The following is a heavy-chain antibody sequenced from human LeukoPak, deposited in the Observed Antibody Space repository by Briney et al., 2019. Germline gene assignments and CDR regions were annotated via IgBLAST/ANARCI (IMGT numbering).Heavy chain of an antibody. Sequence: AASVKVPCTASGGTFSSYTISWVRQAPGQGLEWMGRIIPILGIANYAQKFQGRVTITADKSTSTAYMELSSLRSEDTAVYYCARTPRTYDFWSGPFDYWGQGTLVTVSS. CDR1: GGTFSSYT. CDR2: IIPILGIA. V-gene: IGHV1-69*02. D-gene: IGHD3-3*01. J-gene: IGHJ4*02. CDR3: ARTPRTYDFWSGPFDY.